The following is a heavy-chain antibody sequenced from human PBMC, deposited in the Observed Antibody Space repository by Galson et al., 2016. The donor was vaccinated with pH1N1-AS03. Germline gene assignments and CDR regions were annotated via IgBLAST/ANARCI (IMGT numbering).Heavy chain of an antibody. CDR2: IYPGDSDT. CDR3: ARTQQELLEWGSNYFCMDV. V-gene: IGHV5-51*03. Sequence: SGAEVKKPGESLMISCKASGFRFTTYWIAWVRQLPGKGLEWMGSIYPGDSDTKYSPPFQGQVTISSDKSITTADLQWSNLKASDTAMYYCARTQQELLEWGSNYFCMDVWGKGTTVTVFS. J-gene: IGHJ6*03. CDR1: GFRFTTYW. D-gene: IGHD1-26*01.